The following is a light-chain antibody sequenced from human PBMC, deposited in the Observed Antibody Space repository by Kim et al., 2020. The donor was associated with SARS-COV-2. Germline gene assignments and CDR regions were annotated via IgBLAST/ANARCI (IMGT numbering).Light chain of an antibody. J-gene: IGKJ1*01. CDR3: QHYSSSPPWT. CDR2: GAS. V-gene: IGKV3-20*01. Sequence: PGERATRSCRARQSVSSSSLAWYQQKPGQAPRLLIYGASSRATGIPDRFSGSGSGTDFTLAISRLEPEDFAVYYCQHYSSSPPWTFGQGTKVDIK. CDR1: QSVSSSS.